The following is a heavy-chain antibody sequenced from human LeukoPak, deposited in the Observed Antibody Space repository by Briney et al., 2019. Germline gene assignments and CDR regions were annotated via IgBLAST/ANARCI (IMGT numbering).Heavy chain of an antibody. CDR3: ARDRVGYYDSRTDY. V-gene: IGHV3-23*01. D-gene: IGHD3-22*01. CDR2: ISGSGGST. J-gene: IGHJ4*02. Sequence: GGSLRLSCAASGFPFSSYAMSWVRQAPGKGLDWVSAISGSGGSTYYADSVKGRFTISRDNAKNSLYLQMNSLRAEDTAVYYCARDRVGYYDSRTDYWGQGTLVTVSS. CDR1: GFPFSSYA.